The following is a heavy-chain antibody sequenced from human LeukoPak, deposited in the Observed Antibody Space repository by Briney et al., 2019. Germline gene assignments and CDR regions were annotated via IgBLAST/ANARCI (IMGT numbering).Heavy chain of an antibody. D-gene: IGHD6-13*01. CDR2: IRSKAYGGTT. CDR1: GFTFGDYA. Sequence: PGGSLRLSCTASGFTFGDYAMSWFRQAPGKGLEWVGFIRSKAYGGTTEYAASVKGRFTISRDDSKSIAYLQMNSLKTEDTAVYYCTRERPGIAAAGGPLDYWGQGTLVTVSS. V-gene: IGHV3-49*03. J-gene: IGHJ4*02. CDR3: TRERPGIAAAGGPLDY.